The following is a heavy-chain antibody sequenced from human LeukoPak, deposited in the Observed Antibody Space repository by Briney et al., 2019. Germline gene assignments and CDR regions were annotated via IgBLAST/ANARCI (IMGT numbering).Heavy chain of an antibody. Sequence: ASVKVSCKASGYTFTSYGISWVRQAPGQGLEWMGWISAYNGNTNYAQKLQGRVTMTTDTSTSTAYMELRSLRSDDTAVYYCARDLSSGYSYGYVDDDWGQGTLVTVSS. CDR2: ISAYNGNT. J-gene: IGHJ4*02. CDR3: ARDLSSGYSYGYVDDD. D-gene: IGHD5-18*01. CDR1: GYTFTSYG. V-gene: IGHV1-18*01.